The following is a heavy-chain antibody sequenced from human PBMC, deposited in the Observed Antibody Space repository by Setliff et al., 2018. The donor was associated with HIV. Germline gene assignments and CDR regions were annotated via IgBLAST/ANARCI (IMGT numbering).Heavy chain of an antibody. V-gene: IGHV5-51*01. CDR3: ASLQPDAVDA. CDR2: IHPGDSET. J-gene: IGHJ6*02. Sequence: KVSCKASGYSFTNYWIGWVRQMPGKGLEWMGIIHPGDSETRYSPSFQGQVIISADKSINTAYLQWSSLKASDTAMYYCASLQPDAVDAWGQGTTVTVSS. CDR1: GYSFTNYW.